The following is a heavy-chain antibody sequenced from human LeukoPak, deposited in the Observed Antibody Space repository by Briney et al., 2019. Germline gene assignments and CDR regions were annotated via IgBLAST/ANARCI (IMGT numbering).Heavy chain of an antibody. CDR2: IYYSGST. D-gene: IGHD3-22*01. Sequence: SETLSLTCTVSGGSISSSSYYWGLIRQPPGKGLEWFVSIYYSGSTYYNPSLKSRVTISVDTSKHQFSLKLSSVTAEDTAVYYCARPDSSGPLANWFDPWGQGTLVTVSS. CDR3: ARPDSSGPLANWFDP. J-gene: IGHJ5*02. CDR1: GGSISSSSYY. V-gene: IGHV4-39*07.